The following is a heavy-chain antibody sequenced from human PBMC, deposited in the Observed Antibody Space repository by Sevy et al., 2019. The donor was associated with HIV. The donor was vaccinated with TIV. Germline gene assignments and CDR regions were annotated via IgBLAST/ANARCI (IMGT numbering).Heavy chain of an antibody. D-gene: IGHD3-22*01. J-gene: IGHJ4*02. V-gene: IGHV1-8*01. CDR1: GYTFTSYD. Sequence: ASVKVSCKASGYTFTSYDINWVRQATGQGLEWMGWMNPNSGNTGYAQKFQGRVTMTRNTSISTAYMELSSLRSEDTAVYYCPRVDDRASYFDYWGEGTLVAVSS. CDR2: MNPNSGNT. CDR3: PRVDDRASYFDY.